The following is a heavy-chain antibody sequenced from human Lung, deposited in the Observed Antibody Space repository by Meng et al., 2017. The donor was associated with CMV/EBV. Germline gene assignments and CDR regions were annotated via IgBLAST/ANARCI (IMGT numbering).Heavy chain of an antibody. J-gene: IGHJ6*02. CDR2: ISSSSSYI. CDR3: ARCQLAEDYYGMDV. CDR1: GFTFSSYS. V-gene: IGHV3-21*01. Sequence: SCAASGFTFSSYSMNWVRQAPGKGLEWVSSISSSSSYIYYADSVKGRFTISRDNAKNSLYLQMNSLRAEDTAVYYCARCQLAEDYYGMDVWGPGTXVTVSS. D-gene: IGHD2-2*01.